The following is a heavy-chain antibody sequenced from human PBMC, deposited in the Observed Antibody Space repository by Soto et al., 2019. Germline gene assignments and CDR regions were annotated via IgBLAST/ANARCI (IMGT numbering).Heavy chain of an antibody. V-gene: IGHV4-4*02. CDR1: GGSISSSNW. J-gene: IGHJ6*02. CDR2: IYHSGST. CDR3: ARVYGSGSYYYYYGMDV. Sequence: SETLSLTCAVSGGSISSSNWWSWVRQPPGKGLEWIGEIYHSGSTNHNPSLKSRVTISVDKSKNQFSLKLSSVTAADTAVYYCARVYGSGSYYYYYGMDVWGQGTTVTVSS. D-gene: IGHD3-10*01.